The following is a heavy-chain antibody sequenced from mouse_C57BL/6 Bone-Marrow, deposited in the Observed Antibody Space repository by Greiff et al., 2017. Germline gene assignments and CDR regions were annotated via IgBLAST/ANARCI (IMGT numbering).Heavy chain of an antibody. D-gene: IGHD1-1*01. CDR2: IDPSDSYT. Sequence: QVQLQQPGAELVMPGASVKLSCKASGYTFTSYWMHWVKQRPGKGLEWIGEIDPSDSYTKYNQKFKGKSTLTVDKSSSTAYMQISSLTSEDSAVYYCAISIYYYGSSYGGFDYWGQGTTLTVSS. CDR1: GYTFTSYW. J-gene: IGHJ2*01. V-gene: IGHV1-69*01. CDR3: AISIYYYGSSYGGFDY.